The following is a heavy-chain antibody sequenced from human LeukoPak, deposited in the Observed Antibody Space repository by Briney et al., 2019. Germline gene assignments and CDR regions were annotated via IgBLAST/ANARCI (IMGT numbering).Heavy chain of an antibody. Sequence: PGGSLRLSCAASGFTFSDYYMSWIRQPPGKGLEWIGEIYHSGSTNYDPSLRSRVTISVDRSKNQFALKLTSVTAADTAVYYCARGQGSYGDYWGQGTLVIVSS. J-gene: IGHJ4*02. D-gene: IGHD5-18*01. CDR1: GFTFSDYY. CDR2: IYHSGST. V-gene: IGHV4-34*01. CDR3: ARGQGSYGDY.